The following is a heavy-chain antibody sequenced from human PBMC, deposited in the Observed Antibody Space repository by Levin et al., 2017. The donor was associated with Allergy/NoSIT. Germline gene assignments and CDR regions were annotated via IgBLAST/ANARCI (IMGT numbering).Heavy chain of an antibody. CDR1: GGSVTSHY. J-gene: IGHJ4*02. CDR3: ARVRRSGYFEVDYFDY. D-gene: IGHD3-3*01. V-gene: IGHV4-59*02. Sequence: GSLRLSCTVSGGSVTSHYWSWIRQSPGKGLEWIGYIYYSGGSDYNPSLKSRLNILVDTSKNQFSLELSSVTAADTAMYYCARVRRSGYFEVDYFDYWGQGILVTVSS. CDR2: IYYSGGS.